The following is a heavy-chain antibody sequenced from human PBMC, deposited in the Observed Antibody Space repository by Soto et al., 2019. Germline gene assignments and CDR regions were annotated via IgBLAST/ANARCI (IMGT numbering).Heavy chain of an antibody. CDR1: GGTFYTYA. V-gene: IGHV1-69*01. D-gene: IGHD3-10*01. CDR3: ARDVSVMTSVFGF. Sequence: QVHLVQSGAEVKRPGSSVRVSCRASGGTFYTYAFTWVRQSPGQGREWMGGITPMIGTTKYAQKFHGRVTFSADESASTAYMDLSNLRSDDTAVYYCARDVSVMTSVFGFWGQGTLITVSS. CDR2: ITPMIGTT. J-gene: IGHJ4*02.